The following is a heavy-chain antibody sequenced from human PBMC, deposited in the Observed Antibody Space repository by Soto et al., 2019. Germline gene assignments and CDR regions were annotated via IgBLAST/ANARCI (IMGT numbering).Heavy chain of an antibody. CDR1: GGSFSGYY. D-gene: IGHD1-26*01. CDR3: ARGQKLGKWFDP. J-gene: IGHJ5*02. V-gene: IGHV4-34*01. CDR2: IDQSGNT. Sequence: QVQLQQWGAGLLKPSETLSLTCTVYGGSFSGYYWNWIRQPPGKGLEWIGEIDQSGNTNNNPSLKSRVTISIDTTKYQCSLKLSSVTAADTAVYFCARGQKLGKWFDPWGQGTLVTVSS.